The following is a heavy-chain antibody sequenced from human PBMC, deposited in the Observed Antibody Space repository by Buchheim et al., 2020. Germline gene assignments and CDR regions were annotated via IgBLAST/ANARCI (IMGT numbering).Heavy chain of an antibody. CDR1: GFTFSSYW. V-gene: IGHV3-7*03. D-gene: IGHD2-21*02. Sequence: EVQLVESGGGLVQPGGSLRLSCAASGFTFSSYWMSWVRQAPGKGLEWVANIKQDGSEKYYVDSVKGRFTVSRDNAKNSLYLQMNSLRAEDTAVYYCARDFGGGGDGYPEYFQHWGQGTL. CDR3: ARDFGGGGDGYPEYFQH. CDR2: IKQDGSEK. J-gene: IGHJ1*01.